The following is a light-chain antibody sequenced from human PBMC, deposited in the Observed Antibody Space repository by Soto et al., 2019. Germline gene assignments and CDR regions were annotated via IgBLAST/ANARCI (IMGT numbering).Light chain of an antibody. Sequence: EIVLTQSPATLSVSPGERATLSCRASQSLSSSSLAWYQQKPGQAPRLLIYGASTRATGIPVRFSGSGSWTEFTLTISSLQSEDFAVYYCQQYDKWPPTFGQGTKVDIK. V-gene: IGKV3-15*01. CDR2: GAS. CDR3: QQYDKWPPT. CDR1: QSLSSS. J-gene: IGKJ1*01.